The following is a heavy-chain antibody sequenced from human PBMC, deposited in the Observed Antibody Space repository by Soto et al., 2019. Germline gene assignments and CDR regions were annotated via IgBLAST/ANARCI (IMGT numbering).Heavy chain of an antibody. CDR3: AIRGYSGYDSPDY. D-gene: IGHD5-12*01. J-gene: IGHJ4*02. V-gene: IGHV4-39*01. CDR1: GGSISSSSYY. CDR2: IYYSGST. Sequence: QLQLQESGPGLVKPSETLSLTCTVSGGSISSSSYYWGWIRQPPGKGLEWIGSIYYSGSTYYNPSLKSRVTISVDTSKNQFSLKLSSVTAADTAVYYCAIRGYSGYDSPDYWGQGTLVTVSS.